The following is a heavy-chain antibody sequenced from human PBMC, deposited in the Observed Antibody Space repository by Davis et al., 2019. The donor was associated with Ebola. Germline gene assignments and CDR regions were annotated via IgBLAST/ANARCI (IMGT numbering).Heavy chain of an antibody. CDR3: ARSVGQWLRPFDY. CDR1: GGSFSGYY. D-gene: IGHD5-12*01. CDR2: INHSGST. Sequence: SETLSLTCAVYGGSFSGYYWSWIRQPPGKGLEWIGEINHSGSTNYNPSLKSRVTISVDTSKNQFSLKLRSVTAADTAVYYCARSVGQWLRPFDYWGQGTLVTVSS. V-gene: IGHV4-34*01. J-gene: IGHJ4*02.